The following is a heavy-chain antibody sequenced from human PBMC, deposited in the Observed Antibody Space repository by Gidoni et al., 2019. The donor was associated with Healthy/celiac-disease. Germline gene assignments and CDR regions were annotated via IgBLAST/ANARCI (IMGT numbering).Heavy chain of an antibody. D-gene: IGHD3-9*01. Sequence: EVQLVESGGGLVQPGGSLRLACAARGFTFSSSAMSWVRQAPGKGLELFSAISGSCGCTCSADSVKVRFTISRANSKNTLYLQMTSLRADDTAVYYCAKTSYDIFTGRFDYWGQGTLVTVSS. CDR2: ISGSCGCT. J-gene: IGHJ4*02. V-gene: IGHV3-23*04. CDR1: GFTFSSSA. CDR3: AKTSYDIFTGRFDY.